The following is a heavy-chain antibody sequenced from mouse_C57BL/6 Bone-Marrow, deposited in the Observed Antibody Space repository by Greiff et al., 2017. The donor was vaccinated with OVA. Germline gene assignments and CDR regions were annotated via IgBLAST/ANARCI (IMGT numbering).Heavy chain of an antibody. J-gene: IGHJ4*01. CDR2: ISNLAYSI. CDR1: GFTFSDYG. Sequence: EVQLVESGGGLVQPGGSLKLSCAASGFTFSDYGMAWVRQAPRKGPEWVAFISNLAYSIYYADTVTGRFTISRENAKNTLYLEMSSLRSEDTAMYYCARGGLGRRDYAIDYWGQGTSVTVSS. V-gene: IGHV5-15*01. D-gene: IGHD1-1*01. CDR3: ARGGLGRRDYAIDY.